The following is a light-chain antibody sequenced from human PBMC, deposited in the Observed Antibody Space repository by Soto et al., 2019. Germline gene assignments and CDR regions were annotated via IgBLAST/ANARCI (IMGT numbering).Light chain of an antibody. CDR2: TTN. CDR3: VLYMPNGIVV. Sequence: QAVVTQEPSFSVSPGETVTLTCGLSSGSVSTDFYPSWYQQTPGQAPRTLIYTTNTRSSGVPDRFSGSILGNKAALTITGAQADDECDYYCVLYMPNGIVVFGGGTKVTVL. CDR1: SGSVSTDFY. V-gene: IGLV8-61*01. J-gene: IGLJ2*01.